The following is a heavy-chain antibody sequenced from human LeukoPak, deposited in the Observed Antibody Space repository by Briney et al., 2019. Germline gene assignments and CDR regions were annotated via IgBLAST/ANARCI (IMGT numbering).Heavy chain of an antibody. CDR3: ARVMVAPSWYFDL. CDR2: ISAYNGNT. CDR1: GYTFTSYG. V-gene: IGHV1-18*04. Sequence: SVKVPCKASGYTFTSYGISWVRQAPGQGLEWMGWISAYNGNTNYAQKLQGRVTMTTDTSTSTAYMELRSLRSDDTAVYYCARVMVAPSWYFDLWGRGTLVTVSS. J-gene: IGHJ2*01. D-gene: IGHD2-15*01.